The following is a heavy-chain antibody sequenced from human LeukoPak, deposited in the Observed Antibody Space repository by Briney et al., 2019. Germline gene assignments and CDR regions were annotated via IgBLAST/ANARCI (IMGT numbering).Heavy chain of an antibody. CDR1: GYTFTSYG. D-gene: IGHD1-26*01. CDR2: INPNSGGT. V-gene: IGHV1-2*02. Sequence: GASVKVSCKASGYTFTSYGINWVRQAPGQGLEWMGWINPNSGGTNYAQKFQGRVTMTRDTSISTAYMELSRLRSDDTAVYYCARDRGRRDWEKCMDVWGKGTTVTVSS. CDR3: ARDRGRRDWEKCMDV. J-gene: IGHJ6*03.